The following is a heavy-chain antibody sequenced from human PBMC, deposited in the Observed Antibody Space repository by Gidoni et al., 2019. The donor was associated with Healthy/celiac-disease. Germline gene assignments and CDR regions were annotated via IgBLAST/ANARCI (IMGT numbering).Heavy chain of an antibody. CDR1: GYTFTGYY. CDR3: ARDGGTGTKLKNPNKYYYGMDV. CDR2: INPNSGGT. D-gene: IGHD1-7*01. Sequence: QVQLVQSGAEVKKPGASVKVSCKASGYTFTGYYMHWVRQAPGQGLEWMGRINPNSGGTNYAQKFQGRVTMTRDTSISTAYMELSRLRSDDTAVYYCARDGGTGTKLKNPNKYYYGMDVWGQGTTVTVSS. J-gene: IGHJ6*02. V-gene: IGHV1-2*06.